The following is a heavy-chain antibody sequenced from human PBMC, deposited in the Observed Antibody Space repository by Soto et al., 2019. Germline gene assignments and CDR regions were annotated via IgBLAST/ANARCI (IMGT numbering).Heavy chain of an antibody. CDR1: SYSISNYY. V-gene: IGHV4-59*01. CDR3: ARGGIVGATYYDY. J-gene: IGHJ4*02. CDR2: IYYSGST. Sequence: SETLSLTCTVSSYSISNYYCSWFRQPPGKGLEWIGYIYYSGSTNYNPSLKSRVTISVDTSKNQFSLKLSSVTAADTAVYYCARGGIVGATYYDYWGQGTLVTVSS. D-gene: IGHD1-26*01.